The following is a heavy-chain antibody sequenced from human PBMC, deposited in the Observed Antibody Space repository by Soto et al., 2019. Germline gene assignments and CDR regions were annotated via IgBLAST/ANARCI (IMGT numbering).Heavy chain of an antibody. Sequence: GSLRLSCAASGFTFSSYSMNWVRQAPGKGLEWVSSISSSSSYIYYADSVKGRFTISRDNAKNSLYLQMNSLRAEDTAVYYCAREEPRSSSVDYWGQGTLVTVSS. CDR2: ISSSSSYI. CDR1: GFTFSSYS. CDR3: AREEPRSSSVDY. J-gene: IGHJ4*02. V-gene: IGHV3-21*01. D-gene: IGHD6-6*01.